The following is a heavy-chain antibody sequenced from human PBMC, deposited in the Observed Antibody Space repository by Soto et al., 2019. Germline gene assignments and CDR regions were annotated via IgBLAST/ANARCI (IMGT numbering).Heavy chain of an antibody. V-gene: IGHV1-18*01. CDR2: ISAYNGNT. J-gene: IGHJ4*02. CDR3: ARAPVQLERRRFDY. Sequence: QVQLVQSGAEVKKPGASVKVSCKASGYTFTSYGISWVRQAPGQGLEWMGWISAYNGNTNYAQKLQGRVTMTTDTXXSNAYRELRSLRSDDTARYYCARAPVQLERRRFDYWGQGTLVTVSS. D-gene: IGHD1-1*01. CDR1: GYTFTSYG.